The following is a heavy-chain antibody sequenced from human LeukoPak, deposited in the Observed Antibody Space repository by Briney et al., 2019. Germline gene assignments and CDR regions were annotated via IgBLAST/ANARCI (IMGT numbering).Heavy chain of an antibody. Sequence: GGSLRLSCAASGFIFTDYYMSWIRQAPGKGLEWVSFIDSSSTSTNYVDSVKGRFSISRDNAKNSLYLQMNSLRVEDTAVYYCAREYGSGSYTGIDYWGQRTLVTVSS. J-gene: IGHJ4*02. V-gene: IGHV3-11*06. D-gene: IGHD3-10*01. CDR1: GFIFTDYY. CDR2: IDSSSTST. CDR3: AREYGSGSYTGIDY.